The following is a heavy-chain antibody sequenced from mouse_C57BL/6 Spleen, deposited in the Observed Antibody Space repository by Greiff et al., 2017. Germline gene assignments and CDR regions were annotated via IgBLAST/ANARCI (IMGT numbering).Heavy chain of an antibody. CDR1: GYTFTSYW. CDR3: ARGSVITTIDY. V-gene: IGHV1-69*01. D-gene: IGHD1-1*01. Sequence: QVQLKQPGAELVMPGASVKLSCKASGYTFTSYWMHWVKQRPGQGLEWIGEIDPSDSYTNYNQKFKGKSTLTVDKSSSTAYMQLSSLTSEDSAVYYCARGSVITTIDYWGQGTTLTVSS. CDR2: IDPSDSYT. J-gene: IGHJ2*01.